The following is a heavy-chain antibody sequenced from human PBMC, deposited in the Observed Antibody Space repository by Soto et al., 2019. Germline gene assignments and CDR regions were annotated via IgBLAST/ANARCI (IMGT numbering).Heavy chain of an antibody. Sequence: SATLVLTCTASGISIFGYFWSCILEPPGKGLEWIGYMYNTGSTVYNPSFKSRVTISVDTSKNQFSLKLNSVTAADTAVYYCARDLWGYCGTDCYPLDVWGQGTTVS. J-gene: IGHJ6*02. CDR2: MYNTGST. CDR1: GISIFGYF. CDR3: ARDLWGYCGTDCYPLDV. V-gene: IGHV4-59*01. D-gene: IGHD2-21*02.